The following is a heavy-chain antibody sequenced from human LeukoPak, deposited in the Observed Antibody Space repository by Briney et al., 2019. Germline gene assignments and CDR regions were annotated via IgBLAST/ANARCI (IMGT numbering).Heavy chain of an antibody. CDR2: MYTSGST. Sequence: SETLSLTCTVSGGSISSYYWSWIGQPAGKGLEWIGSMYTSGSTNYNPSLKSRVTMSVDTSKNQFSLKLSSVTAADTAVYYCARDKMGYDFWSGYSPYNWFDPWGQGTLVTVSS. V-gene: IGHV4-4*07. D-gene: IGHD3-3*01. CDR1: GGSISSYY. CDR3: ARDKMGYDFWSGYSPYNWFDP. J-gene: IGHJ5*02.